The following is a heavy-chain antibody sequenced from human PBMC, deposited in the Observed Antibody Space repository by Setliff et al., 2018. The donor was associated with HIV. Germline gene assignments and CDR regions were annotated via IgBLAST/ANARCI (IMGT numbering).Heavy chain of an antibody. CDR2: IYYSGNT. J-gene: IGHJ3*02. CDR1: GGSISSGGYY. Sequence: SETLSLTCTVSGGSISSGGYYWSWIRQHPGRGLEWIGYIYYSGNTYYNPPLKSRVTTSVDTSKNQFSLKLTSVTAADTAVYYCARSKTFYDFWGGYYTHGAFKIWGLGTMVTVSS. D-gene: IGHD3-3*01. V-gene: IGHV4-31*03. CDR3: ARSKTFYDFWGGYYTHGAFKI.